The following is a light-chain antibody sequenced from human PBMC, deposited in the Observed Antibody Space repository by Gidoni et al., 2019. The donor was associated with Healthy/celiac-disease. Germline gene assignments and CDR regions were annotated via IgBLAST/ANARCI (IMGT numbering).Light chain of an antibody. CDR2: YVS. CDR3: CSYAGSPYV. V-gene: IGLV2-11*01. CDR1: SSDVGGYNY. Sequence: QSALTQPRSVPGSPGQSVTLSCTGTSSDVGGYNYVSWYQQHPGKAPKLMIYYVSKRPSGVPDRFSGSKSGNTASLTISGLQAEDEADYYCCSYAGSPYVFGTGTKVTV. J-gene: IGLJ1*01.